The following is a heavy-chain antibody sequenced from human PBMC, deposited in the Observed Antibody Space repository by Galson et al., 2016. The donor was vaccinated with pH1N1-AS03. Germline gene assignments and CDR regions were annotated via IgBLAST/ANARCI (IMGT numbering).Heavy chain of an antibody. D-gene: IGHD1-26*01. V-gene: IGHV1-18*01. J-gene: IGHJ6*02. Sequence: SVKVSCKASGYSFSNYAITWVRQAPGQGLEWMGWISAYNGRTKYLRKSQARLTMTTDTSTRTAYLELRRLTSDDTAVYYCARDDSWECDGSYCLSHSSHYSAMDVWGQGTTVTVSS. CDR2: ISAYNGRT. CDR3: ARDDSWECDGSYCLSHSSHYSAMDV. CDR1: GYSFSNYA.